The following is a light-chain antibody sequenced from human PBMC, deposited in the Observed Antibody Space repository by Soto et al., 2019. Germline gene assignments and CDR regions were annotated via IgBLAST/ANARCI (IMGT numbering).Light chain of an antibody. J-gene: IGKJ1*01. CDR1: QSISSW. V-gene: IGKV1-39*01. CDR3: QQSYDTPRT. CDR2: AAA. Sequence: VDRLTTTCPASQSISSWLAWYQQKPGKAPKRLIYAAATLQSGVPSRFSGSGSGTNFSLTISRLQPEDVATYYCQQSYDTPRTFGQGTKVDIK.